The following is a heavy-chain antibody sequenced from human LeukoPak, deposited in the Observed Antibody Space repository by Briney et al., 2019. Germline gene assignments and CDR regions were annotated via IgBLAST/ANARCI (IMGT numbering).Heavy chain of an antibody. D-gene: IGHD4-17*01. Sequence: SDTLSLPRAVSDDSLSIYYWRWIREPAGKGLVGIGHDHTSGNTNYNPSLKSRVTMSVDTSKNQFSLKLSSVTAADTAVYYCARERGQQITVTTSPMFWYFDLWGRGTLVTVSS. J-gene: IGHJ2*01. CDR3: ARERGQQITVTTSPMFWYFDL. CDR2: DHTSGNT. V-gene: IGHV4-4*07. CDR1: DDSLSIYY.